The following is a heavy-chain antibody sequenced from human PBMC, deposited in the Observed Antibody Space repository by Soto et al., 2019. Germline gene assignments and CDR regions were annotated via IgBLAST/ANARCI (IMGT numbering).Heavy chain of an antibody. Sequence: TGVSLRLSCAASGFTFSSYAIHWVRQAPGKGLEGVAVISYDGSNKYYADSVKGRFTISRDNSKNTLYLQMNSLRAEDTAVYYCARDVESGSSQYYYYYYGMDVWGQGTTVTVSS. CDR2: ISYDGSNK. CDR3: ARDVESGSSQYYYYYYGMDV. D-gene: IGHD1-26*01. J-gene: IGHJ6*02. V-gene: IGHV3-30-3*01. CDR1: GFTFSSYA.